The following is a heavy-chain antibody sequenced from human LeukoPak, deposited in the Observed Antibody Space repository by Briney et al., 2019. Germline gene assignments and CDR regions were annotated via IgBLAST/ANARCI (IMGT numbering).Heavy chain of an antibody. J-gene: IGHJ4*02. CDR2: ISYDGSNK. CDR1: GLTFSSYG. CDR3: AKDSDCGGNSALLGY. V-gene: IGHV3-30*18. D-gene: IGHD4-23*01. Sequence: GGSLRLSCAASGLTFSSYGMHWVRQAPGKGLEWVAVISYDGSNKYYADSVKGRFTISRDNSKNTLYLQMNSLRAEDTAVYYCAKDSDCGGNSALLGYWGQGTLVTVSS.